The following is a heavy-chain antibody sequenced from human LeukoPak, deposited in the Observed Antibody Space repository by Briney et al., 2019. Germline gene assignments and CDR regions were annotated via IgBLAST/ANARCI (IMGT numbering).Heavy chain of an antibody. J-gene: IGHJ4*02. CDR3: ARDSGIYDSSGYYGRGSDY. V-gene: IGHV1-2*02. CDR1: GYTFIDYY. CDR2: INSNSGGT. D-gene: IGHD3-22*01. Sequence: ASVKVSCKASGYTFIDYYIHWVRQAPGQGLEWMGWINSNSGGTNYAQKLQGRVTMTTDTSTSTAYMELRSLRSDDTAVYYCARDSGIYDSSGYYGRGSDYWGQGTLVTVSS.